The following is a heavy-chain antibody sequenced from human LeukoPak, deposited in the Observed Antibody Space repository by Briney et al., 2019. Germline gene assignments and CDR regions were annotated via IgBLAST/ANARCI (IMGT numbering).Heavy chain of an antibody. D-gene: IGHD2-15*01. CDR3: ARGDKFSGDY. V-gene: IGHV3-7*04. CDR1: GFTFSTYW. J-gene: IGHJ4*02. Sequence: GGSLRLSCAASGFTFSTYWMSWVRKAPGKGLEWVANIHQDGNEKYYVDCVKGRLTISRDNAKNSLYLQMNSLRAEDTAVYYCARGDKFSGDYWGQGTLVTVSS. CDR2: IHQDGNEK.